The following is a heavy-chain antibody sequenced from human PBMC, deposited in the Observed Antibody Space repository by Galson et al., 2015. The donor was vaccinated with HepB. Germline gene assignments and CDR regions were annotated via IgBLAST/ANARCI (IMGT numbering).Heavy chain of an antibody. Sequence: SLRLSCAASGFTFSSYRMNWVRQAPGKGLEWVSYISGSSNIISYADSAKGRFTISRDNAKNSLYLQMNNLRVEDTGVYYCARTLMGTEDYDRSSYDYEYYYYSMDVWGQGTTVTVSS. V-gene: IGHV3-48*01. CDR1: GFTFSSYR. D-gene: IGHD3-22*01. CDR2: ISGSSNII. J-gene: IGHJ6*02. CDR3: ARTLMGTEDYDRSSYDYEYYYYSMDV.